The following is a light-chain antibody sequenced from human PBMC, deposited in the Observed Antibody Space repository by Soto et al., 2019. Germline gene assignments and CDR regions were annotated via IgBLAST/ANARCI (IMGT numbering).Light chain of an antibody. CDR3: QSYDSSLSGSVV. V-gene: IGLV1-40*01. J-gene: IGLJ2*01. Sequence: QSVLTQPPSVSGAPGQRVTISCTGSSSNIGAGYDVPWYQQLPGKAPKLLIYGNSNRPSGVPDRFSGSKSGTSASLAITGFQAEDEADYYCQSYDSSLSGSVVFGGGTKLTVL. CDR2: GNS. CDR1: SSNIGAGYD.